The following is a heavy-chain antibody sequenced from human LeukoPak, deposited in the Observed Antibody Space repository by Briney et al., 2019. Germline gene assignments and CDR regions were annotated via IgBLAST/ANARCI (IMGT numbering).Heavy chain of an antibody. D-gene: IGHD5-12*01. CDR1: GFNFSSFV. CDR2: IWYDGSNK. J-gene: IGHJ4*02. CDR3: ARGPSAYPKCFDY. Sequence: GGSLRLSCAASGFNFSSFVMHCVRQAPGKGLEWVAVIWYDGSNKYYADSVKGRFTISRDNSKNTLYLQMNSLRAEDTAVYYCARGPSAYPKCFDYWGQGTLVTVSS. V-gene: IGHV3-33*01.